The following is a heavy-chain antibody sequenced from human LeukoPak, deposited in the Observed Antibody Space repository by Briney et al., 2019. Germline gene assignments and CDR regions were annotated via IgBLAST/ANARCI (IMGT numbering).Heavy chain of an antibody. CDR3: ARREYYYNYMDV. CDR1: GFTFSTYN. J-gene: IGHJ6*03. D-gene: IGHD1-26*01. Sequence: PGGSLTLFCAASGFTFSTYNMNWVRQAPGKGLERVSYITSGSSTIYYADSVKGRFTISRDNAKNSLYLQMNSLRDEDTAVYYCARREYYYNYMDVWGKGTAVTVSS. V-gene: IGHV3-48*02. CDR2: ITSGSSTI.